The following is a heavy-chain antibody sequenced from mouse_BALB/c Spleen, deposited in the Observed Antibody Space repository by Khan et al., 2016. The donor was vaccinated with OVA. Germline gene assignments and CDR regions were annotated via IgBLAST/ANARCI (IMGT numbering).Heavy chain of an antibody. CDR1: GFSLSDYG. V-gene: IGHV2-6-5*01. D-gene: IGHD1-1*02. J-gene: IGHJ4*01. Sequence: VQLQESGPGLVAPSQNLSITCTVSGFSLSDYGVSWIRQPPGKGLEWLGVIWGGGSTYYNSALKSRLSISKDNSKSQVFLKMSSLQSDDTAMFYCAKGMWSYYYTLDYWGQGTSVTVSS. CDR3: AKGMWSYYYTLDY. CDR2: IWGGGST.